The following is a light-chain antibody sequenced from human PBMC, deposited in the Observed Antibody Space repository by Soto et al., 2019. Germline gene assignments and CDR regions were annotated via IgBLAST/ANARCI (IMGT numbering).Light chain of an antibody. CDR1: SSNIGAGYD. Sequence: QSVLTQPPSVSGAPGQRVTISCTGSSSNIGAGYDVHWYQQLPGTAPKLLIYGNSNRPSGVPDRFSGSKSGTSASLAITGLQAEDEADYYCISYTSSGTYVFGTGTKLTVL. J-gene: IGLJ1*01. CDR3: ISYTSSGTYV. CDR2: GNS. V-gene: IGLV1-40*01.